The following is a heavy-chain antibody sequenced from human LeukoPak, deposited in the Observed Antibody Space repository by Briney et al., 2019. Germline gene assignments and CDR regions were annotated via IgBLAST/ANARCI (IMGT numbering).Heavy chain of an antibody. CDR1: GGSISSSSYY. CDR3: VRWVHDDRYFDY. V-gene: IGHV4-39*01. D-gene: IGHD1-1*01. Sequence: SETLSLTCTVSGGSISSSSYYWGWIRQPPGKGLEWIGSIYYSGSTYYNPSLKSRVTISVDTSKNQFSLKLSSVTAADTAVYYCVRWVHDDRYFDYWGQGTLVTVSS. CDR2: IYYSGST. J-gene: IGHJ4*02.